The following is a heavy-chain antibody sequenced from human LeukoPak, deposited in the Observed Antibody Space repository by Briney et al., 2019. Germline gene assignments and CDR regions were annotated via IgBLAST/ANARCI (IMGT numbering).Heavy chain of an antibody. J-gene: IGHJ4*02. CDR3: ARDLSAGENYLDS. D-gene: IGHD3-16*01. Sequence: GGSLRLSCVVSGFTFNTYWMHWVRQAPGTGLVWVAHINRDGSSTSYADSVKGRFTISRGNAKNTLYLQMNSLRAGDTALYYCARDLSAGENYLDSWGQGTLVTVSS. CDR2: INRDGSST. CDR1: GFTFNTYW. V-gene: IGHV3-74*01.